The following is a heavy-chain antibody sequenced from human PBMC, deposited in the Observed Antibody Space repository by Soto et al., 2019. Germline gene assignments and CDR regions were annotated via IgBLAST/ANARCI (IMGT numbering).Heavy chain of an antibody. CDR1: GGSFSGYY. V-gene: IGHV4-34*01. J-gene: IGHJ4*02. CDR2: INHSGST. Sequence: SETLSLTCAVHGGSFSGYYWSWIRQPPGKGLEWIGEINHSGSTNYNPSLKSRVTISVDTSKNQFSLKLSSVTAADTAVYYCASGYMYYDFCSGYSPPDYGGQGTLVKVS. D-gene: IGHD3-3*01. CDR3: ASGYMYYDFCSGYSPPDY.